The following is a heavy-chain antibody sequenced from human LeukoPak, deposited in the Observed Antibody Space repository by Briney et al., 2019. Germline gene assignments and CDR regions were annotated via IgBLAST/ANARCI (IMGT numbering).Heavy chain of an antibody. D-gene: IGHD1-26*01. V-gene: IGHV3-7*01. Sequence: GGSLRLSCAASGFTVSSNYMSWVRQAPGKGLEWVANIKQDGSEKYYVDSVKGRFTISRDNAKNTLYLQMNSLRAEDTAVYYCAREVYSGSYSDAFDIWGQGTTVTVSS. CDR2: IKQDGSEK. CDR1: GFTVSSNY. CDR3: AREVYSGSYSDAFDI. J-gene: IGHJ3*02.